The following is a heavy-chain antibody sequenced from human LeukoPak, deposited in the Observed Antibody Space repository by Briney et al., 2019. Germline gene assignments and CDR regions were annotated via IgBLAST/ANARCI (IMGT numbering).Heavy chain of an antibody. Sequence: GGSLRLSCAASGITFSNYWMHWVRQAPGKGLEWVSAISGSGGATYYAGSARGRFTISRDNSKNMVYLQMNSLRADDTAVYYCAGIWGPSSSWPWGFDYWGQGALVTVSS. CDR3: AGIWGPSSSWPWGFDY. J-gene: IGHJ4*02. V-gene: IGHV3-23*01. CDR2: ISGSGGAT. D-gene: IGHD3-22*01. CDR1: GITFSNYW.